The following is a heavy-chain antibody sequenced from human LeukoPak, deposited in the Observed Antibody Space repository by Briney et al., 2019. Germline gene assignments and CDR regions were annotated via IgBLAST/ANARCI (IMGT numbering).Heavy chain of an antibody. Sequence: GGSLRLSRAASGFTFSSYSMNWVRQAPGKGLEWVSSISSSSSYIYYADSVKGRFTISRDNAKNSLYLQMNSLRAEDTAVYYCARDRGLYCSSTSCQQNDHWGQGTLVTVSS. J-gene: IGHJ4*02. CDR2: ISSSSSYI. D-gene: IGHD2-2*01. CDR3: ARDRGLYCSSTSCQQNDH. CDR1: GFTFSSYS. V-gene: IGHV3-21*01.